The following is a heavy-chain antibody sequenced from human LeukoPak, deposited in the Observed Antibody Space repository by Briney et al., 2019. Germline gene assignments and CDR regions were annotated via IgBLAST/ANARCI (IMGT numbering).Heavy chain of an antibody. CDR3: ARGPRNDP. V-gene: IGHV1-8*01. CDR2: VHPNSGDT. J-gene: IGHJ5*02. Sequence: GASVKVSCKTPGYPSTTWEINWVRQAAGQGLEWMGWVHPNSGDTDYAQRFQGRVTMTRDTSTSTVYMELRGLRYDDTAVYFCARGPRNDPWGQGTLVTVSS. D-gene: IGHD1-14*01. CDR1: GYPSTTWE.